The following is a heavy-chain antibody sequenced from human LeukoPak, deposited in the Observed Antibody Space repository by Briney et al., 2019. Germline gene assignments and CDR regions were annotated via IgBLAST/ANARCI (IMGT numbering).Heavy chain of an antibody. CDR1: GYSISSGYY. Sequence: PSETLSLTCAVSGYSISSGYYWGWIRQPPGKGLEWIGSIYHSGSTYYNPSLKSRVTISVDTSKNQFSLKLSSVTAADTAVYYCASLTGYYYYYMDVWGKGTTVTVSS. CDR3: ASLTGYYYYYMDV. J-gene: IGHJ6*03. CDR2: IYHSGST. V-gene: IGHV4-38-2*01. D-gene: IGHD4/OR15-4a*01.